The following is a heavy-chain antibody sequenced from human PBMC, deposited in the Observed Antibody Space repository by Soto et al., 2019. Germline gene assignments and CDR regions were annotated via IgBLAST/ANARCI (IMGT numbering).Heavy chain of an antibody. V-gene: IGHV3-74*01. Sequence: GGSLRLSCAASGFTFSSYWMHWVRQAPGKGLVWVSRINSDGSSTSYADSVKGRFTISRDNAKNTLYLQMNSLRAEDTAVYYCARVEMEGYFDWLSSLDYWGQGTLVTVSS. CDR1: GFTFSSYW. CDR3: ARVEMEGYFDWLSSLDY. D-gene: IGHD3-9*01. CDR2: INSDGSST. J-gene: IGHJ4*02.